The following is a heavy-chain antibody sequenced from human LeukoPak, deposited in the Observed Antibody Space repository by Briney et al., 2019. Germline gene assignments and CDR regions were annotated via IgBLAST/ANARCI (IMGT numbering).Heavy chain of an antibody. V-gene: IGHV3-23*01. CDR1: GFTFSSYA. J-gene: IGHJ4*02. D-gene: IGHD3-10*01. CDR2: ISGSGGST. Sequence: HPGGSLRLSCAASGFTFSSYAMSWVRQAPGKGLEWVSAISGSGGSTYYADSVKGRFTISRDNSKNTLYLQMNSLRAEDTAVYYCAKVRFGVTARYYFDYWGQGTLVTVSS. CDR3: AKVRFGVTARYYFDY.